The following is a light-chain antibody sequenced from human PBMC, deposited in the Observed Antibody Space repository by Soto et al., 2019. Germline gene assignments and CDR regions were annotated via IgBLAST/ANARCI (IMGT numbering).Light chain of an antibody. J-gene: IGKJ2*01. CDR2: DAS. Sequence: EIVLTQSPATLSLSPGERATLSCRASQSVSSYLAWYQQKPGQAPRLLIYDASNRATGIPARFSGSGSGTDFTLTISSLEPADFAVYYCQQRSNWPPMYTFGQGTKVDIK. V-gene: IGKV3-11*01. CDR3: QQRSNWPPMYT. CDR1: QSVSSY.